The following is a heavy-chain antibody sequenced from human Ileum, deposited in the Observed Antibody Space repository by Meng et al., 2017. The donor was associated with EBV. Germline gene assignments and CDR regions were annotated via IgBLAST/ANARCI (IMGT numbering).Heavy chain of an antibody. CDR1: GYTFNSDA. Sequence: VQLVQSWAAMKKTGATVVVYCKASGYTFNSDAMNCVRQDPGQRLEWMGWINTGNGETKYSQKFQGRVTLTRDTSASTAYMELSSLRSEDTAVYYCASRPGIAVAGFDYWGQGTLVTVSS. V-gene: IGHV1-3*04. CDR3: ASRPGIAVAGFDY. CDR2: INTGNGET. J-gene: IGHJ4*02. D-gene: IGHD6-19*01.